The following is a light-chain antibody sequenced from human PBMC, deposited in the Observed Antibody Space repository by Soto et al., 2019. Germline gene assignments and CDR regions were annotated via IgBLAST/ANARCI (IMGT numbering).Light chain of an antibody. CDR2: DAS. CDR1: QSVSTH. CDR3: SRLT. Sequence: EIVLTQSPATLSLSPGERATLSCRASQSVSTHLAWYQQKPGQAPSLLIYDASKRATGIPARFSGSGSGTDFTLIISSLEPEDFALYYCSRLTFGGGTKVDIK. J-gene: IGKJ4*01. V-gene: IGKV3-11*01.